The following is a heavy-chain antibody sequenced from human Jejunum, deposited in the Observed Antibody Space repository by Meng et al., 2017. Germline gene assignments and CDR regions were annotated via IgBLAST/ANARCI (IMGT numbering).Heavy chain of an antibody. D-gene: IGHD2-15*01. CDR1: GFTFNNYE. V-gene: IGHV3-48*03. CDR2: IDHVGGTT. CDR3: TRRPCSAGTCKTGLDLQY. Sequence: GESLKISCEASGFTFNNYEMNWVRQAPGEGLEWISYIDHVGGTTYYADSVRGRFIISRDNAKNSLYLQMNSLRGEDTGVYYCTRRPCSAGTCKTGLDLQYWGQGTLVTVSS. J-gene: IGHJ1*01.